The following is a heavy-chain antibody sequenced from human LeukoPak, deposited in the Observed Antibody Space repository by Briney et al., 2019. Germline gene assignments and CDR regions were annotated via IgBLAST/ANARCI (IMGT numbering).Heavy chain of an antibody. CDR2: IYYSGST. D-gene: IGHD4-17*01. CDR3: ARGHGVTTSANFDY. CDR1: GGSISGYY. V-gene: IGHV4-59*01. Sequence: PSETLSLTCTVSGGSISGYYWSWIRQPPGKGLEWIGYIYYSGSTNYNPSLKSRVTISVDTSKNQFSLKLSSVTAADTAVYYCARGHGVTTSANFDYWGQGTLVTVSS. J-gene: IGHJ4*02.